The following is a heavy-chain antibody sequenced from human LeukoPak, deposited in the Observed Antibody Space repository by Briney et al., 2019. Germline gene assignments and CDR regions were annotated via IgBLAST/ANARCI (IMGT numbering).Heavy chain of an antibody. CDR1: GFTFSSYG. J-gene: IGHJ4*02. D-gene: IGHD1-26*01. CDR3: ARTEIVGAAIDY. Sequence: GGSQRLSCAASGFTFSSYGMHWVRQAPGKGLEWVAVIWYDGGNKYYAESVKGRFTISRDDSKNTLFLQMNSLRAEDTAVYYCARTEIVGAAIDYWGQGTLVTVSS. CDR2: IWYDGGNK. V-gene: IGHV3-33*01.